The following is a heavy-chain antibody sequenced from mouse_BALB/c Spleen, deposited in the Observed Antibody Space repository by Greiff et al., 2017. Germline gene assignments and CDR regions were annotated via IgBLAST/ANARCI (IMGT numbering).Heavy chain of an antibody. D-gene: IGHD1-1*01. Sequence: EVKVEESGGGLVQPGGSRKLSCAASGFTFSDYGMAWVRQAPGKGLEWVAFISNLAYSIYYADTVTGRFTISRENAKNTLYLEMSSLRSEDTAMYYCARSYYGSDAMDYWGQGTSVTVSS. CDR2: ISNLAYSI. V-gene: IGHV5-15*02. CDR1: GFTFSDYG. CDR3: ARSYYGSDAMDY. J-gene: IGHJ4*01.